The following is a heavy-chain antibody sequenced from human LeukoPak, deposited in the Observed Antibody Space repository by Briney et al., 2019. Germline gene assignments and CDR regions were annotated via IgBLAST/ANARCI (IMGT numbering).Heavy chain of an antibody. Sequence: GGSLRLSCAASGFTFNNYAMNWVRQAPGKGLDWISYISSRGGTIHYADSVKGRFTISRDNTKNSLYLQMNSLRAEDTAVYYCVRDRTTNTYDSWGQGTLVTVSS. CDR3: VRDRTTNTYDS. D-gene: IGHD1-14*01. CDR2: ISSRGGTI. CDR1: GFTFNNYA. V-gene: IGHV3-48*03. J-gene: IGHJ4*02.